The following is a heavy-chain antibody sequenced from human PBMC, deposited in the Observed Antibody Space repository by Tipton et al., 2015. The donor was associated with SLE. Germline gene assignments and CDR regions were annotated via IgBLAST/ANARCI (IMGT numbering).Heavy chain of an antibody. D-gene: IGHD5-24*01. Sequence: SGFTFSSYGMHWVRQAPGKGLEWVAFIRYDGSNKYYADSVKGRFTISRDNSKNTLCLQMNSLRAEDTAVYYCAKLVRRDEDFDYWGQGTLVTVSS. CDR1: GFTFSSYG. J-gene: IGHJ4*02. V-gene: IGHV3-30*02. CDR3: AKLVRRDEDFDY. CDR2: IRYDGSNK.